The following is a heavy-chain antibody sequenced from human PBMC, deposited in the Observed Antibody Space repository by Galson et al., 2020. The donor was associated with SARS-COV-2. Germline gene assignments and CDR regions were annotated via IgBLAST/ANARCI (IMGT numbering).Heavy chain of an antibody. CDR3: AHMKPRWRKLEYFYY. Sequence: SGPTLVKPTQTLTLTCSSSGSTLSTSGVGLGPIRQPPGKAMTWPALIYCDDDKRYSPSLKSRLTITKDTSQNQVVLTMTNTDPVDTATYYCAHMKPRWRKLEYFYYWGQGSLFTVSS. J-gene: IGHJ4*02. D-gene: IGHD3-3*02. CDR2: IYCDDDK. CDR1: GSTLSTSGVG. V-gene: IGHV2-5*02.